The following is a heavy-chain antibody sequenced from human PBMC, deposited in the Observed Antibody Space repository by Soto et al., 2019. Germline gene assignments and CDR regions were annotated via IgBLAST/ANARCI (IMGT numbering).Heavy chain of an antibody. CDR3: ARGPMITFGGVIVIPPTLFGY. D-gene: IGHD3-16*02. CDR1: GGSFSGYY. Sequence: SETLSLTCAVYGGSFSGYYWSWIRQPPGKGLEWIGEINHSGSTNYNPSLKSRVTISVDTSKNQFSLKLSSVTAADTAVYYCARGPMITFGGVIVIPPTLFGYWGQGTLVTVSS. CDR2: INHSGST. V-gene: IGHV4-34*01. J-gene: IGHJ4*02.